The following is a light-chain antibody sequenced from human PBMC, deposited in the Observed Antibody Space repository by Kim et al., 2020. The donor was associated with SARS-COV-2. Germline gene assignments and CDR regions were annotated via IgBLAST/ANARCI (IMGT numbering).Light chain of an antibody. Sequence: EIVLTQSPGILSLSPGERATLSCRASQSVSRGYLAWYQQKPGQAPGLLIYTTSNRATGIPDRFSGSGSGTDFTLTISRLEPEDFAVYYCQQYDKAPRTFGQGTKVDIK. J-gene: IGKJ1*01. CDR1: QSVSRGY. CDR2: TTS. CDR3: QQYDKAPRT. V-gene: IGKV3-20*01.